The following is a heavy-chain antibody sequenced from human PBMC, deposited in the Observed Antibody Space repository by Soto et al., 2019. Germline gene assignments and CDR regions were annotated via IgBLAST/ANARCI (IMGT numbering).Heavy chain of an antibody. D-gene: IGHD2-15*01. J-gene: IGHJ6*02. CDR1: GYSFTDYH. CDR3: SRGDSTECSSGMCSVIYHHDMDV. Sequence: ASVKVSCKASGYSFTDYHIHWVRQAPGQGLEWLGLISPKRVRTSTAQKSQARDTMTTDTSISTDSMILTRLPSDDSALYYCSRGDSTECSSGMCSVIYHHDMDVWGQGTMVTVSS. V-gene: IGHV1-2*06. CDR2: ISPKRVRT.